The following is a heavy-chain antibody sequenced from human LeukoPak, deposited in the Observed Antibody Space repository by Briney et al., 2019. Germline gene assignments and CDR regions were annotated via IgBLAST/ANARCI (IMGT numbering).Heavy chain of an antibody. CDR3: ARQWLVNG. CDR1: EFSVGSNY. CDR2: IYSGGGT. J-gene: IGHJ4*02. V-gene: IGHV3-66*04. D-gene: IGHD6-19*01. Sequence: GGSLRLSCAASEFSVGSNYMTWVRQAPGKGLEWVSLIYSGGGTYYADSVKGRFTISRDNSKNTLYLQMNSLRAEDTAVYYCARQWLVNGWGQGTLVTVSS.